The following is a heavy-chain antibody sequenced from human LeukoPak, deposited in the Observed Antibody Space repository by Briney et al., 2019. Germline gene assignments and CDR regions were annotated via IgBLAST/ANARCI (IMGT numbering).Heavy chain of an antibody. CDR3: ARDARYSYGLNSDAFDI. D-gene: IGHD5-18*01. Sequence: SETLSLTCTVSGGSISSGDYYWSWIRQPPGKGLEWIGYIYYSGSTYYNPSLKSRVTISVDTSKNQFSLKLSSVTAADTAVYYCARDARYSYGLNSDAFDIWGQGTMVTVSS. CDR2: IYYSGST. V-gene: IGHV4-30-4*01. CDR1: GGSISSGDYY. J-gene: IGHJ3*02.